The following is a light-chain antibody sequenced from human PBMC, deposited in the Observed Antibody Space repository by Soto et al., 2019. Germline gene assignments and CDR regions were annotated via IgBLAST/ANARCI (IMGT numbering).Light chain of an antibody. Sequence: DIQMTQSPSTLSASVGDRVTITCRASQSISGWLAWYQQKPGKAPRLLIYKASSLESGVPSRFSGSGSGTEFTLTISSLQPDDFATYYCQQYNSLITLGQGTRLEIK. CDR1: QSISGW. CDR3: QQYNSLIT. CDR2: KAS. J-gene: IGKJ5*01. V-gene: IGKV1-5*03.